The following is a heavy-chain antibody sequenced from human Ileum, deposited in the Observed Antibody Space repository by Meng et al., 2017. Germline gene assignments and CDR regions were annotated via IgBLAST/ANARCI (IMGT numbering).Heavy chain of an antibody. CDR2: ISSSDSTI. J-gene: IGHJ6*02. CDR1: GFSFSSSE. Sequence: AGSLSLSCAVSGFSFSSSEMYCVRQTPAKGLEWVSCISSSDSTIYYADTVKGRFTISRDNAKNSLYLQMNSLKAEDTAVYYCARGAVVAEGYCNYNGRDVGGQGTTVTVSS. D-gene: IGHD3-22*01. V-gene: IGHV3-48*03. CDR3: ARGAVVAEGYCNYNGRDV.